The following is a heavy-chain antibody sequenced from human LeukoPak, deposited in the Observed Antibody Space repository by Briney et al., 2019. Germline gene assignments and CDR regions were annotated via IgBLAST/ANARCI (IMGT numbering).Heavy chain of an antibody. CDR2: IKQDGSEK. CDR3: ARRGRNYDSTNWFDP. V-gene: IGHV3-7*01. CDR1: GSTFSSYW. Sequence: PGGSLRLSCAASGSTFSSYWMSWVRQAPGKGLEWMATIKQDGSEKYYVDSVKGRFTISRDNANSSLYLQMNSQRAEDTAVYYCARRGRNYDSTNWFDPWGQGTLVTVSS. J-gene: IGHJ5*02. D-gene: IGHD3-22*01.